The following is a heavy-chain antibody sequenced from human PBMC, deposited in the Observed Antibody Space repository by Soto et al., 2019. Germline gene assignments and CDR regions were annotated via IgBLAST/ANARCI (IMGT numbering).Heavy chain of an antibody. V-gene: IGHV4-31*03. J-gene: IGHJ4*02. CDR3: AREIAGAAQGSFDY. Sequence: PSETLSLTCTVSGGSISSGGYYWSWIRQHPGKGLEWIGYIYYSGSTYYNPSLKSRVTISVDTSKNQFSLKLSSVTAADTAVYYWAREIAGAAQGSFDYWGQGTLVTVSS. CDR1: GGSISSGGYY. CDR2: IYYSGST. D-gene: IGHD6-19*01.